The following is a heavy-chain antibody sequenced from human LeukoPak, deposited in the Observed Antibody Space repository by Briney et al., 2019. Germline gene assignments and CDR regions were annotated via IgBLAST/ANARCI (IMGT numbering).Heavy chain of an antibody. J-gene: IGHJ4*02. CDR1: GYTFTGNY. CDR3: TRALAF. CDR2: MNPKNGGT. V-gene: IGHV1-2*02. Sequence: ASVKVSCKASGYTFTGNYIHWLRQAPGQGLEWIGWMNPKNGGTNYALKLQGRVTMTGDTSINTAYLNLSGLRSDDSALYYCTRALAFWGQGTLVTVSS.